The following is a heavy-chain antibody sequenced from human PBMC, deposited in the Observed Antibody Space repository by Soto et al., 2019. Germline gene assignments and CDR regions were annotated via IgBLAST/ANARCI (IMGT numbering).Heavy chain of an antibody. V-gene: IGHV4-59*01. CDR1: GGSISSYY. CDR3: ASGGTFLLYNWNGPNDYGMDV. CDR2: IYYSGST. Sequence: SETLSLTCTVSGGSISSYYWSWIRQPPGKGLEWIGYIYYSGSTNYNPSLKSRVTISVDTSKNQFSLKLSYVTAADTAVYYCASGGTFLLYNWNGPNDYGMDVWGQGTTVTFSS. D-gene: IGHD1-20*01. J-gene: IGHJ6*02.